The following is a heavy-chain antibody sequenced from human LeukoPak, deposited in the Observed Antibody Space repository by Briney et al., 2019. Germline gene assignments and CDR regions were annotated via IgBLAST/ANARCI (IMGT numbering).Heavy chain of an antibody. CDR1: GFSLSTSGVG. CDR2: IYWDDDK. Sequence: SGPTLVKPTQTLTLTCTFSGFSLSTSGVGVGWIRQPPGKALEWLALIYWDDDKRYSPSLKSWLTITKDTSKNQVVLTMTNMDPVDTATYYCAHGGYCSSTSCYRPLGFDYWGQGTLVTVSS. CDR3: AHGGYCSSTSCYRPLGFDY. J-gene: IGHJ4*02. D-gene: IGHD2-2*01. V-gene: IGHV2-5*02.